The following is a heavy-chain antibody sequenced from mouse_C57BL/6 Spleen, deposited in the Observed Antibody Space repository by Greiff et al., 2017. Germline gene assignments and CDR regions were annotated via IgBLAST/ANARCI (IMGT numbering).Heavy chain of an antibody. D-gene: IGHD1-1*01. CDR2: IDPEDGDT. Sequence: VQLQQSGAELVRPGASVKLSCTASGFNIKDYYMHWVKQRPEQGLEWIGRIDPEDGDTEYAPKFQGKATMTADTSSNTAYLQLSSLTSADTAVYYCTVITTVVATGFDYWGQGTTLTVSS. V-gene: IGHV14-1*01. CDR1: GFNIKDYY. J-gene: IGHJ2*01. CDR3: TVITTVVATGFDY.